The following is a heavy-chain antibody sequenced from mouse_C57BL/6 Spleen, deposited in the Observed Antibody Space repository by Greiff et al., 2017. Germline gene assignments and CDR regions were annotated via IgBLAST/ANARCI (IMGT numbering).Heavy chain of an antibody. CDR3: ARRGAYGSSFDY. Sequence: QVQLQQPGAELVRPGSSVKLSCKASGYTFTSYWMDWVKQRPGQGLEWIGNIYPSDSETPYNQKFKDKATLTVDKSSSTAYMQLSSLTSEDSAVSDCARRGAYGSSFDYWGQGTTLTVSS. V-gene: IGHV1-61*01. D-gene: IGHD1-1*01. CDR2: IYPSDSET. CDR1: GYTFTSYW. J-gene: IGHJ2*01.